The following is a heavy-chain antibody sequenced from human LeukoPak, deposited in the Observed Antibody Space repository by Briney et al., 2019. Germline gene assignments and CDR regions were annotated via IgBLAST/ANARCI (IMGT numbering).Heavy chain of an antibody. Sequence: GGSLRLSCAASGFTFSDYYMSWIRQPPGKGLEWVSYISSSGSTIYYADSVKGRFTISRDNAKNSLYLQMNSLRAEDTAVYYCARDRRTSTSHQEVFDYWGQGTLVTVSS. D-gene: IGHD2-2*01. CDR3: ARDRRTSTSHQEVFDY. J-gene: IGHJ4*02. CDR1: GFTFSDYY. V-gene: IGHV3-11*04. CDR2: ISSSGSTI.